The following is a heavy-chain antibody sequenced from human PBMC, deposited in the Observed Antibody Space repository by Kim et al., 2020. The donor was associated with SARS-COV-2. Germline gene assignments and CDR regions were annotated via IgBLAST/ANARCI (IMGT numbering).Heavy chain of an antibody. CDR3: ARSDYGDRYYYYYGMDV. D-gene: IGHD4-17*01. V-gene: IGHV4-59*01. Sequence: LTSRVTLSVDTPKNQFSLKLSSVTAADTAVYYCARSDYGDRYYYYYGMDVWGQGTTVTVSS. J-gene: IGHJ6*02.